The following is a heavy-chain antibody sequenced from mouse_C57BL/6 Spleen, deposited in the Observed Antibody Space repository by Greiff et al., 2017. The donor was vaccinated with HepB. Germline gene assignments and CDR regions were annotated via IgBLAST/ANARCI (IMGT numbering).Heavy chain of an antibody. Sequence: EVQLVESGEGLVKPGGSLKLSCAASGFTFSSYAMSWVRQTPEKRLEWVAYISSGGDYIYYADTVKGRFTISRDNARNTLYLQMSSLKSEDTAMYYCTREGKTYYSNYPFAYWGQGTLVTVSA. CDR3: TREGKTYYSNYPFAY. J-gene: IGHJ3*01. D-gene: IGHD2-5*01. CDR1: GFTFSSYA. CDR2: ISSGGDYI. V-gene: IGHV5-9-1*02.